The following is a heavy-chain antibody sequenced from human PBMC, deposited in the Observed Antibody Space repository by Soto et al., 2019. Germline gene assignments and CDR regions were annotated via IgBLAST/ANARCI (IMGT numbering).Heavy chain of an antibody. CDR3: AGGITIAAARQRPYSYGMDV. D-gene: IGHD6-13*01. V-gene: IGHV1-46*01. CDR2: INPSGGGT. CDR1: GYSFTSYY. Sequence: QVQLVQSGAEVKKSGASVKVSCKASGYSFTSYYVHWVRQAPGQGLEWMGIINPSGGGTSYAQKFQSRVNMTRNKSTSTVYMELSSLRSEVTAVYYCAGGITIAAARQRPYSYGMDVWGQGTTVTVSS. J-gene: IGHJ6*02.